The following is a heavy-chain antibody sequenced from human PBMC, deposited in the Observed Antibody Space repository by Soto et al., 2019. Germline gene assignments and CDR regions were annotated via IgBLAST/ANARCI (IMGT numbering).Heavy chain of an antibody. V-gene: IGHV4-59*01. Sequence: LSLTCTVSGGAIISDYWSWIRQPPGKGLEWIGYISYSGSTNYNPSLKSLATISVDTSKNQFSLKLSSVTAADTAVYYCARVLSGTSLFDYWGQGTLVTVSS. CDR1: GGAIISDY. J-gene: IGHJ4*02. CDR2: ISYSGST. D-gene: IGHD1-26*01. CDR3: ARVLSGTSLFDY.